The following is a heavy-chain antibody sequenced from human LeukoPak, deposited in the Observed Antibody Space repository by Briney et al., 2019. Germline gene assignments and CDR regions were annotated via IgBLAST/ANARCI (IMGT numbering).Heavy chain of an antibody. CDR3: AKYLYSVSYYGMDV. V-gene: IGHV3-23*01. D-gene: IGHD2-15*01. CDR1: GFTFSSYA. Sequence: GGSLRLSCAASGFTFSSYAMTWVRQAPGKGLEWVSSIIAGGDNTYYADSVKGRFTISRDNSKNTLYLQMNSLRAEDTALYYCAKYLYSVSYYGMDVWGQGTTVTVSS. J-gene: IGHJ6*02. CDR2: IIAGGDNT.